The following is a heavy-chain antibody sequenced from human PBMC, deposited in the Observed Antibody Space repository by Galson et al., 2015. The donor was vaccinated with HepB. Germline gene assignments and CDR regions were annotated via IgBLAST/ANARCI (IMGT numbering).Heavy chain of an antibody. V-gene: IGHV3-64D*06. J-gene: IGHJ4*02. CDR2: VTNNGSST. Sequence: SLRLSCAASGFTFSTYAMHWVRQAPGKGLEYVSTVTNNGSSTYYADSVKGRFTISRDNSKNTLYLQMSSLRHDDTAVYYCVKALGGVRDYFDYWGQGTLVTVSS. D-gene: IGHD3-10*01. CDR1: GFTFSTYA. CDR3: VKALGGVRDYFDY.